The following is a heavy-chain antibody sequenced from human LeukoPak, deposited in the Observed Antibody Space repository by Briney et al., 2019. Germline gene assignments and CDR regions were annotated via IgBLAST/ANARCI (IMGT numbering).Heavy chain of an antibody. CDR3: ARDQRYCSSSSCPWEPFDY. V-gene: IGHV3-7*05. CDR1: GFTFSSYW. Sequence: PGGSLRLSCAASGFTFSSYWMSWVRQAPGKGLEWVANIKQDGSEKYYVDSVKGRFTISRDNVKNSLYLQMNSLRAEDTAVYYCARDQRYCSSSSCPWEPFDYWGQGTLVTVSS. D-gene: IGHD2-2*01. J-gene: IGHJ4*02. CDR2: IKQDGSEK.